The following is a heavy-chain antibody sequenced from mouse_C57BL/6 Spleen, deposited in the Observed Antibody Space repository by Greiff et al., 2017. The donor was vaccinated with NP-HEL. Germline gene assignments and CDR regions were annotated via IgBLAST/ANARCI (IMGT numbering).Heavy chain of an antibody. CDR3: AIYDRYFDV. J-gene: IGHJ1*03. CDR1: GYAFSSSW. D-gene: IGHD2-12*01. V-gene: IGHV1-82*01. CDR2: IYPGNGGT. Sequence: QVQLQQSGPELVKPGASVKISCKASGYAFSSSWMNWVKQRPGKGLEWIGRIYPGNGGTNYNGKFKGKATLTADKSSSTAYMQLSSLKSEDSAFYFCAIYDRYFDVWGTGTTVTVSS.